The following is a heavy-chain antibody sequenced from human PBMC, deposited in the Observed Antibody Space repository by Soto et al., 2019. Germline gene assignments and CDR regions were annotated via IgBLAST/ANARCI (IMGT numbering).Heavy chain of an antibody. D-gene: IGHD1-1*01. CDR1: GGSISSSSYY. CDR2: IYYSGST. Sequence: QLQLQESSPGLVKPSETLSLTCTVAGGSISSSSYYWGWIRQPPGKGLEWIGSIYYSGSTYYNPSLKSRVTISVDTSKNQFSLKLSSVTAADTAVYYCARHYWDDHGENRFDPWGQGTLVTVSS. CDR3: ARHYWDDHGENRFDP. J-gene: IGHJ5*02. V-gene: IGHV4-39*01.